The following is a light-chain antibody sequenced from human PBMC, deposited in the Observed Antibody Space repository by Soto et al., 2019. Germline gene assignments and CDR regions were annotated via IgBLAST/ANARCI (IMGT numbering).Light chain of an antibody. CDR2: GAS. Sequence: EIVMTQSPATLSVSPGERATLSCRASQSVGGNLAWYQQRPGQAPRLLIYGASTRATGIPARFSGSGSGTEFTLTISSLRSEDFAVYYCQENNDWRFTFGPGTKVDIK. J-gene: IGKJ3*01. CDR1: QSVGGN. V-gene: IGKV3-15*01. CDR3: QENNDWRFT.